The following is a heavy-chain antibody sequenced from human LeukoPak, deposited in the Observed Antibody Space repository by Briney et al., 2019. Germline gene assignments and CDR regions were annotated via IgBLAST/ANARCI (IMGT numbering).Heavy chain of an antibody. J-gene: IGHJ4*02. V-gene: IGHV1-18*03. D-gene: IGHD2-2*01. CDR1: GYTFTSYG. Sequence: PGASVKVSCKASGYTFTSYGISWVRQAPGQGLEWMGWISAYNGNTNYAQKLQGRVTMTTDTSTSTAYMELRSLRSDDMAVYYCARYCSSTTCYSNHFDYWGQGTLVTVSS. CDR3: ARYCSSTTCYSNHFDY. CDR2: ISAYNGNT.